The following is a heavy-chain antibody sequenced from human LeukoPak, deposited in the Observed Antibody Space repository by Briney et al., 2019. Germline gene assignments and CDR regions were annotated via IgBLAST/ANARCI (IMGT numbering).Heavy chain of an antibody. D-gene: IGHD1-26*01. CDR1: GGSIISYY. Sequence: SETLSLTCTVSGGSIISYYWSWIRQPPGKGLEWIGYIYYSGSTNHNPSLKSRVTISVDTSKNQFSLKLSSVTAADTAVYYCATQLLMEHAFDIWGQGTIVTVSS. V-gene: IGHV4-59*08. CDR3: ATQLLMEHAFDI. J-gene: IGHJ3*02. CDR2: IYYSGST.